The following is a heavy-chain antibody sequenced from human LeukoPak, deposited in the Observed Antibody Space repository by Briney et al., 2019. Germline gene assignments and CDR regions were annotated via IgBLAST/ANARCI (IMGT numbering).Heavy chain of an antibody. Sequence: SETLSLTCAVYGGSFSGYYWSWIRQPPGKGLEWIGEINHSGSTNYNPSLKSRVTISVDTSKNQFSLQLNSVTPEDTAVYYCAREDSSGWKYYFDYWGQGTLVTVSS. D-gene: IGHD6-19*01. J-gene: IGHJ4*02. CDR3: AREDSSGWKYYFDY. CDR2: INHSGST. V-gene: IGHV4-34*01. CDR1: GGSFSGYY.